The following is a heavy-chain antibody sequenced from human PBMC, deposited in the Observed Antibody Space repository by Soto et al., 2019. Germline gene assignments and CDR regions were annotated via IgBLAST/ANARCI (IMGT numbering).Heavy chain of an antibody. CDR1: GFTFSNFP. CDR3: AREAESSGRAGTFHL. CDR2: LSSDGNSE. J-gene: IGHJ1*01. D-gene: IGHD6-19*01. Sequence: QERLVESGGGVVQPGRSLRLSCAASGFTFSNFPMHWVRQTPGKGLEWVAGLSSDGNSEHYPATLEGRFTISRDNSRRTMDLRMNSPRAEDTAVYYCAREAESSGRAGTFHLWGQGTLVTVSS. V-gene: IGHV3-30-3*01.